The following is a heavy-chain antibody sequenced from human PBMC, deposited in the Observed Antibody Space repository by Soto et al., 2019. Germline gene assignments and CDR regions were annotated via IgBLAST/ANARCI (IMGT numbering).Heavy chain of an antibody. CDR1: GFTFSSYG. V-gene: IGHV3-30*18. J-gene: IGHJ5*02. Sequence: QVQLVESGGGVVQPGRSLRLSCAASGFTFSSYGMHWVRQAPGKGLEWVAVISYDGSNKYYADSVKGRFTIYRDNSKNTLYLQMNSLRAEDTAVYYCAKDAAGSWDNWFDPWGQGTLVTVSS. CDR3: AKDAAGSWDNWFDP. CDR2: ISYDGSNK. D-gene: IGHD6-13*01.